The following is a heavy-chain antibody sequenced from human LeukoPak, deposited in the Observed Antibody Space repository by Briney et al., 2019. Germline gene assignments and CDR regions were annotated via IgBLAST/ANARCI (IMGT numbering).Heavy chain of an antibody. CDR1: GFTFSTYA. CDR3: AKDLAYSFDS. CDR2: ISGSGGYT. Sequence: PGGSLRLSCAASGFTFSTYAMSWVRQAPGKGLEWVSVISGSGGYTDYADSVKGRFTISRDNSKNTLYLQMNSLRAEDTAVYYCAKDLAYSFDSWGQGTLVTVSS. V-gene: IGHV3-23*01. J-gene: IGHJ4*02.